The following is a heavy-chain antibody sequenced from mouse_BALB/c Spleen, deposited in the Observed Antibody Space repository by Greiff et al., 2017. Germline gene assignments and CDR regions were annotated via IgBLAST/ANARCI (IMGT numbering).Heavy chain of an antibody. V-gene: IGHV14-3*02. CDR1: GFNIKDTY. J-gene: IGHJ2*01. Sequence: EVHLVESGAELVKPGASVKLSCTASGFNIKDTYMHWVKQRPEQGLEWIGWIFPGDGSTKYNEKFKGKATLTTDKSSSTAYMQLSRLTSEDSAVYFCARNKVRRTFDYWGQGTTLTVSS. CDR2: IFPGDGST. D-gene: IGHD2-14*01. CDR3: ARNKVRRTFDY.